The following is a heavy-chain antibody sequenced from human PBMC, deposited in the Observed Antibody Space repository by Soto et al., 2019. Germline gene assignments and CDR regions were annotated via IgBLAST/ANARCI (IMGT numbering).Heavy chain of an antibody. D-gene: IGHD4-17*01. CDR3: GNHGGFEF. CDR2: ISIRGDYR. V-gene: IGHV3-23*01. J-gene: IGHJ3*01. CDR1: GFTFSSSG. Sequence: EGQLLQSGGGLVQPGESLRLSCAASGFTFSSSGMSWVRQAPGKGLEWVSSISIRGDYRYYADSVKGRFTISRHNSKNTLNLQMGKLTAVDTSLYYCGNHGGFEFWGQGTMVAVSS.